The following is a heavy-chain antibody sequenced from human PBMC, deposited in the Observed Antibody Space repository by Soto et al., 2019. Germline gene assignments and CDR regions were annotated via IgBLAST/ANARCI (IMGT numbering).Heavy chain of an antibody. V-gene: IGHV4-4*02. D-gene: IGHD1-26*01. CDR1: GGSISSSNW. CDR3: ARVSGSYYYGMDV. J-gene: IGHJ6*02. Sequence: QVQLQESGPGLVKPSGTLSLTCAVSGGSISSSNWWSWVRQPPGKGLEWIGEIYHSGSTNYNPSLKRGVTIPVDKSKNQISLKLSSVIAADTAVYYCARVSGSYYYGMDVGGQGPTVTVSS. CDR2: IYHSGST.